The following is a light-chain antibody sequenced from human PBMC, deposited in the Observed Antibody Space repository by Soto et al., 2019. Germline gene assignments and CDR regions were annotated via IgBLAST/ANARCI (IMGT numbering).Light chain of an antibody. J-gene: IGKJ5*01. CDR3: QHGSDWPPFT. Sequence: EIVLTQSPASLSLSPGERATLSCRASQSVNSNLAWYQHKPGQAPRLLIYDASNRATGIPARFSGSGSGTDFTLTVSSLAPEDFAVYYCQHGSDWPPFTFGQGTRLA. CDR2: DAS. CDR1: QSVNSN. V-gene: IGKV3-11*01.